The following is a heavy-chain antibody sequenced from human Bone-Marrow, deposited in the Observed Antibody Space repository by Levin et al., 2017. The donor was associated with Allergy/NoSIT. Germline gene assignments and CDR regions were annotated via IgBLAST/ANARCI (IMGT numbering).Heavy chain of an antibody. CDR3: ATDTRTYYGSGPPRDYYGMDV. V-gene: IGHV1-24*01. Sequence: ASVKVSCKVSGYTLTELSMHWVRQAPGKGLEWMGGFDPEDGETIYAQKFQGRVTMTEDTSTDTAYMELSSLRSEDTAVYYCATDTRTYYGSGPPRDYYGMDVWGQGTTVTVSS. D-gene: IGHD3-10*01. CDR2: FDPEDGET. CDR1: GYTLTELS. J-gene: IGHJ6*02.